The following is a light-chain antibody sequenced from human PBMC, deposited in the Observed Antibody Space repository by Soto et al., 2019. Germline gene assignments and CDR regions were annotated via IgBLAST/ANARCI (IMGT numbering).Light chain of an antibody. CDR3: QQFSSSPFT. CDR2: TAY. J-gene: IGKJ3*01. Sequence: IQLIQSPSSLSASVGDRVTITCRASQDISTHLAWYQQAPGKVPRVLISTAYTLHSGVPSRFSGSGSGTEFALTISSLQPEDFAAYYCQQFSSSPFTFGPGTKVVIK. CDR1: QDISTH. V-gene: IGKV1-9*01.